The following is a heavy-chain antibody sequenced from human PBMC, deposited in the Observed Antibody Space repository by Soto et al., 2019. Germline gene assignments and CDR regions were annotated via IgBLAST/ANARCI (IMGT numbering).Heavy chain of an antibody. V-gene: IGHV3-9*01. CDR1: GFTFDDYA. Sequence: GGSLRLSCAASGFTFDDYAMHWVRQAPGKGLEWVSTISWNSGSIGYADSVKGRFTISRDNAKNSLYLQMNSLRAEGTAVYYCARFYYDSSGYLPSPYYYYYGMDVWGQGTTVTVSS. J-gene: IGHJ6*02. D-gene: IGHD3-22*01. CDR2: ISWNSGSI. CDR3: ARFYYDSSGYLPSPYYYYYGMDV.